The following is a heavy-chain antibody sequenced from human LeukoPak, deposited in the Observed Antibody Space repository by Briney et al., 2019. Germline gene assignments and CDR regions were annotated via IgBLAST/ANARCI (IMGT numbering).Heavy chain of an antibody. V-gene: IGHV1-69*05. CDR3: ARVMEPSQNYYYYYMDV. CDR1: GGTFSSYA. Sequence: SVKVSCKASGGTFSSYAISWVRQAPGQGLEWMGGIIPIFGTANYAQKFQGRVTITTDESTSTAYMELSSLRSEDTAVYYCARVMEPSQNYYYYYMDVWGKGTTVTVSS. CDR2: IIPIFGTA. D-gene: IGHD1-26*01. J-gene: IGHJ6*03.